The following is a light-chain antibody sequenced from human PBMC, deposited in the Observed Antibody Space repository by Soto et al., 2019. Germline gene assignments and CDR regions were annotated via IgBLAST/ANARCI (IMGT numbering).Light chain of an antibody. J-gene: IGKJ1*01. CDR1: QSISSY. CDR3: QQSYSTWT. Sequence: DIQMTQSPSSLSASAGDRVTITCRASQSISSYLNWYQQKPGKAPKLLIYAASSLQSGVPSRFRGSGSGTDFTLTISSLQPEDFATYYCQQSYSTWTFGQGTKVEIK. V-gene: IGKV1-39*01. CDR2: AAS.